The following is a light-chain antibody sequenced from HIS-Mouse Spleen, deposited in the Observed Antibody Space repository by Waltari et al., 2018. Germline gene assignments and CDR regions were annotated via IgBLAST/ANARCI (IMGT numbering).Light chain of an antibody. V-gene: IGLV8-61*01. Sequence: QTVVTQEPSFSVSPGGTVTLTCGLSSRSVSTSYYPSWYHQTPGQAPRTLIYSTNTRSSGVPDRFSGSILGNKAALTITGAQADDESDYYCVLYMGSGISWVFGGGTKLTVL. J-gene: IGLJ3*02. CDR1: SRSVSTSYY. CDR3: VLYMGSGISWV. CDR2: STN.